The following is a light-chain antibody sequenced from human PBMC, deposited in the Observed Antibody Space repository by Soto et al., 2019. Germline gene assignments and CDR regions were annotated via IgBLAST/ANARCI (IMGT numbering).Light chain of an antibody. CDR1: SSDVGGYNY. CDR2: VVS. V-gene: IGLV2-8*01. J-gene: IGLJ2*01. Sequence: QSVLTQPPSASGSPGQSVTISCTGTSSDVGGYNYVSWYQQHPGKAPKLMIYVVSKRPSGVPDRFSGSKSGNTASLTVSGLQAEDEADYYCSSYAGSNNFEDVVFGGGTKLTVL. CDR3: SSYAGSNNFEDVV.